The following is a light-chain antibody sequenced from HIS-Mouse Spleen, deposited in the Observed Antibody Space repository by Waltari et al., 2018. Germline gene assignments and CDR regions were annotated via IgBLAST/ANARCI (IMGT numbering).Light chain of an antibody. Sequence: QTVVTQEPSLTVSPGGTVPLTRSSCTGAVTSGYYPNWFPQKPGQAPRALIYSTSNKPTWTPARFSGSLLGGKAALTLSGVQPEDEAEYYCLLYYGGAQLWVFGGGTKLTVL. V-gene: IGLV7-43*01. J-gene: IGLJ3*02. CDR1: TGAVTSGYY. CDR3: LLYYGGAQLWV. CDR2: STS.